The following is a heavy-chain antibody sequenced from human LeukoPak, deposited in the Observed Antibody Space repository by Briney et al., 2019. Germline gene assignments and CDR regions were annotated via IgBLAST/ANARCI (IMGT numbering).Heavy chain of an antibody. CDR3: AKDTGSGSYYGGRYFDY. CDR1: GFTFSSYA. Sequence: GGSLRLSCAASGFTFSSYAMSWVRQAPGKGLEWVSTISGSGGSTYYADSVKGRFTISRDNSKNTLYLQMNSLRAEDTAVYYCAKDTGSGSYYGGRYFDYWGQGILVTVSS. V-gene: IGHV3-23*01. CDR2: ISGSGGST. J-gene: IGHJ4*02. D-gene: IGHD1-26*01.